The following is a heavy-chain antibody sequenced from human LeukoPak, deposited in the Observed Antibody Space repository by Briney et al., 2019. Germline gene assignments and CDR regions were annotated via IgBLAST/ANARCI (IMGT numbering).Heavy chain of an antibody. V-gene: IGHV4-4*09. CDR3: ATLGSYHDF. CDR1: GPSISNYY. D-gene: IGHD1-26*01. J-gene: IGHJ4*02. CDR2: IQIRGES. Sequence: SETLSLTCTLSGPSISNYYWSWIRQTPEKGLEWMGHIQIRGESRYYPSLESRLTMSIDTSRSQLSMKLTSVTAADTAVYFCATLGSYHDFWGQGALVTVSS.